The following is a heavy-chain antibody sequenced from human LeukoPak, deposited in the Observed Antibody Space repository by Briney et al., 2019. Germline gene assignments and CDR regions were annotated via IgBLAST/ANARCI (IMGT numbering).Heavy chain of an antibody. CDR1: GYTLTELS. Sequence: ASVKVSCKVSGYTLTELSMHWVRQAPGKGLEWMGGFDPEDGETIYAQKFQGRVTMTEDTSTDTAYMELSSLRSEDTAVYYCATPNLYYDSSGYDYWGQGTMVTVSS. CDR2: FDPEDGET. V-gene: IGHV1-24*01. J-gene: IGHJ3*01. D-gene: IGHD3-22*01. CDR3: ATPNLYYDSSGYDY.